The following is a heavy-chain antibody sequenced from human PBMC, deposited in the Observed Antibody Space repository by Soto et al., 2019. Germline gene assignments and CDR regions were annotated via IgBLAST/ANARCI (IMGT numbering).Heavy chain of an antibody. CDR3: ARQNSSGYYHYSPIDY. V-gene: IGHV4-39*01. J-gene: IGHJ4*02. D-gene: IGHD3-22*01. CDR2: IYYSGST. Sequence: SETLSLTCPFSGCSISSSSYYWGWIRQPPGKGLEWIGSIYYSGSTYYNPSLKSRVTISVDTSKNQFSLKLSSVTAADTAVYYCARQNSSGYYHYSPIDYWGQGTLVTVSS. CDR1: GCSISSSSYY.